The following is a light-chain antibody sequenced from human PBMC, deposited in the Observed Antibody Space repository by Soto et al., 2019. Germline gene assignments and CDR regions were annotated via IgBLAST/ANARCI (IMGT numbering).Light chain of an antibody. CDR3: SSYGGRNNFVV. CDR1: SKDVGRDHY. V-gene: IGLV2-8*01. J-gene: IGLJ2*01. Sequence: QSALTQPPSASGSLGQSVTISCSGTSKDVGRDHYVSWYQQHAGQTPKVIIYDVFQRPSGVPDRFSGSKSGTTAYLTVSNLQCEDEAEYFCSSYGGRNNFVVFGGGTKLTVL. CDR2: DVF.